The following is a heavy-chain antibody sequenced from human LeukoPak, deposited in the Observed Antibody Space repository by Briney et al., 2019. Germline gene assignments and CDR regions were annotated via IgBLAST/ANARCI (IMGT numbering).Heavy chain of an antibody. CDR1: GGSINNYY. V-gene: IGHV4-59*01. D-gene: IGHD3-10*01. CDR3: AREESMVRGASWFDP. J-gene: IGHJ5*02. CDR2: IYYSGTT. Sequence: SETLSLTCTISGGSINNYYWSWIRQPPGKGLEWIGCIYYSGTTNYNPSLKSRVTVSVGTSKNQFSLKLSSLTAADTAVYYCAREESMVRGASWFDPWGQGTLVTVSP.